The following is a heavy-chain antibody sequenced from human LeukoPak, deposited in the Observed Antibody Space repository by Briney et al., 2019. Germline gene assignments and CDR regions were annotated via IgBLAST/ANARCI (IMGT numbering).Heavy chain of an antibody. CDR3: ARDRIVVVPAANLRSEWFDP. V-gene: IGHV4-59*12. CDR1: GGSISSYY. Sequence: SETLSLTCTVSGGSISSYYWSWIRQPPGKGLEWIGYIYYSGSTNYNPSLKSRVTMSVDTSKNQFSLKLSSVTAADTAVYYCARDRIVVVPAANLRSEWFDPWGQGTLVTVSS. J-gene: IGHJ5*02. CDR2: IYYSGST. D-gene: IGHD2-2*01.